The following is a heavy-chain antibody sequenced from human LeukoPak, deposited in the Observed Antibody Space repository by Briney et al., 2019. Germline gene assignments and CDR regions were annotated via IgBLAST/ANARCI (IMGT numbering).Heavy chain of an antibody. V-gene: IGHV4-39*01. Sequence: PSETLSLTCTVSGGSIRSSSYYWGWIRQPPGKGLEWIGSIYYSGSTYYNPSLKSRVTISVDTSKNQFSLKLSSVTAADTAVYYCAGVGDLPSDFDYWGQGTLVTVSS. CDR1: GGSIRSSSYY. D-gene: IGHD3-16*01. CDR3: AGVGDLPSDFDY. CDR2: IYYSGST. J-gene: IGHJ4*02.